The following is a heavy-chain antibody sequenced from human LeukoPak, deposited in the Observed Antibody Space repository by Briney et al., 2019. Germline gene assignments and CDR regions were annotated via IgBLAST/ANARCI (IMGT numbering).Heavy chain of an antibody. V-gene: IGHV3-21*01. CDR2: ISSSSSYI. D-gene: IGHD3-22*01. CDR1: GFTFSSYC. J-gene: IGHJ4*02. CDR3: ARGRYDSRIFDY. Sequence: GVSLRLSCAVSGFTFSSYCMNWVRQAPGKGLEWVSFISSSSSYIYYADSVKGRSTTSRHNAKKSLYLQMNSLRAEDTAVYYCARGRYDSRIFDYWGQGTLVTVSS.